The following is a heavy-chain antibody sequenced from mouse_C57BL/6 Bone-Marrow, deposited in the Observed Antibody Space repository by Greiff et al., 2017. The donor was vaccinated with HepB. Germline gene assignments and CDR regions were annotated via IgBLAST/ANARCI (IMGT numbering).Heavy chain of an antibody. CDR1: GFNIKDYY. CDR2: IDPEDGDT. Sequence: EVKLVESGAELVRPGASVKLSCTASGFNIKDYYMHWVKQRPEQGLEWIGRIDPEDGDTEYAPKFQGKATMTADTSSNTAYLQLSSLTSEDTAVYYCTCYYYGSSPFDYWGQGTTLTVSS. V-gene: IGHV14-1*01. CDR3: TCYYYGSSPFDY. J-gene: IGHJ2*01. D-gene: IGHD1-1*01.